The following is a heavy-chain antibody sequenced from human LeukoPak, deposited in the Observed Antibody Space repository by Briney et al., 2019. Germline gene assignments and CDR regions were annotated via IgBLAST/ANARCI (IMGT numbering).Heavy chain of an antibody. J-gene: IGHJ3*02. V-gene: IGHV1-69*04. D-gene: IGHD4-17*01. CDR1: GGTFSSYA. CDR3: ATDLYGDYGRGEAFDI. CDR2: IIPILGIA. Sequence: ASVKVSCKASGGTFSSYAISWVRQAPGRGLEWMGRIIPILGIANYAQKFQGRVTITADKSTSTAYMELSSLRSEDTAVYYCATDLYGDYGRGEAFDIWGQGTMVTVSS.